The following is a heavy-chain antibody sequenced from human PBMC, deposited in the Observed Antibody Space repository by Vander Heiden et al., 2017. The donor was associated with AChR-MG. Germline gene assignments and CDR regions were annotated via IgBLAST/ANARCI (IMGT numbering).Heavy chain of an antibody. J-gene: IGHJ6*03. D-gene: IGHD6-13*01. Sequence: EVQLVESGGGLVQPGRSLRLSCTASGFTFGDYAMSWVRQAPGKGLEWVGFIRSKAYGGTTEYAASVKGRFTISRDESKSIAYLQMNSLKTEDTAVYYCTRDGGAAGTGYYYYMDVWGKGTTVTVSS. V-gene: IGHV3-49*04. CDR2: IRSKAYGGTT. CDR1: GFTFGDYA. CDR3: TRDGGAAGTGYYYYMDV.